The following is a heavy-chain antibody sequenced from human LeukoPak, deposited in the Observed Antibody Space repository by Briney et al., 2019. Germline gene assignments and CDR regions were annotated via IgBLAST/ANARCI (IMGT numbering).Heavy chain of an antibody. D-gene: IGHD5-18*01. Sequence: PSETLSLTCTVSGGSISSNYWSWIRQPPGKGLEWIGYIYYSGSTNYNPSLKSRVTISVDTSKNQFSLKLSSVTAADTAVYYCARANVDTSPFDAFDIWGQGTMVTVSS. J-gene: IGHJ3*02. CDR2: IYYSGST. CDR1: GGSISSNY. CDR3: ARANVDTSPFDAFDI. V-gene: IGHV4-59*01.